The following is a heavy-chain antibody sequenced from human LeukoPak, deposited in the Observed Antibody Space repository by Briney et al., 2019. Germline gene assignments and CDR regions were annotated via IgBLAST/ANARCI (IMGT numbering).Heavy chain of an antibody. V-gene: IGHV4-59*01. CDR2: FYNSGST. J-gene: IGHJ4*02. D-gene: IGHD1-7*01. Sequence: SETLSLTCTVSGGSISIFYWSWIRQPAGKGLEWIGYFYNSGSTIYNPSLKSRATISVDTSKNQFSLKLSSVTAADTAVYYCVRDRELTYWGQGALVAVSS. CDR3: VRDRELTY. CDR1: GGSISIFY.